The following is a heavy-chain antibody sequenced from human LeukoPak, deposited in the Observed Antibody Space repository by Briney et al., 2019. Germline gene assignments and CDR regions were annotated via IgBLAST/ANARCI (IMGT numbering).Heavy chain of an antibody. V-gene: IGHV3-15*01. CDR2: VKSKTDGGTT. CDR1: GFTFSSYS. CDR3: ATVRVSDYVWGTYRYSYFDY. J-gene: IGHJ4*02. D-gene: IGHD3-16*02. Sequence: GGSLRLSCAASGFTFSSYSMNWVRQAPGKGLEWVGRVKSKTDGGTTDYAAPVKGRFTLSRDNSKNTLFLQMSSLKTEDTAVYYCATVRVSDYVWGTYRYSYFDYWGQGTLVTVSS.